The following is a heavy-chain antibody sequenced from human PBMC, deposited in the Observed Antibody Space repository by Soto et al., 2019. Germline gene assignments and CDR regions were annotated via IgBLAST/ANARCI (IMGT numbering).Heavy chain of an antibody. V-gene: IGHV3-7*01. Sequence: PGGSLRLSCTASGFTFSSFWMHWVRQAPGKGLEWVANIKQDGSEAHYVASVRGRFTISRDNGKNSLYLQMNNVRPEDTAVYYCARDRYRGSFWFDPWGQGILVTVSS. CDR2: IKQDGSEA. CDR1: GFTFSSFW. D-gene: IGHD1-26*01. J-gene: IGHJ5*02. CDR3: ARDRYRGSFWFDP.